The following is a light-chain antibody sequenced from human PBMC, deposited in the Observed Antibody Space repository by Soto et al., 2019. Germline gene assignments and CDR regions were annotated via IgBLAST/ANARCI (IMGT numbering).Light chain of an antibody. CDR1: SSNIGAGYD. CDR3: QSYDSSLSGYV. Sequence: QSALTQPPSVSGAPGQRVTISCTGSSSNIGAGYDVHWYQQLPGTAPKVLIYGSSYRPSGVPDRSSGSKSGTSASLAITGLQAEDEADYYCQSYDSSLSGYVFGTGTKVTVL. J-gene: IGLJ1*01. V-gene: IGLV1-40*01. CDR2: GSS.